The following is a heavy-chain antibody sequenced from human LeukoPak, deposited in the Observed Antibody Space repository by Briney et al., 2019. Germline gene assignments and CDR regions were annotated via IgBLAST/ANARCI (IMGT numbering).Heavy chain of an antibody. CDR2: ISGYNGNT. CDR1: GYTFTSYG. CDR3: ARADESGGSSPPLRY. D-gene: IGHD2-15*01. V-gene: IGHV1-18*01. Sequence: ASVKVSCKASGYTFTSYGISWVRQAPGQGLEWMGWISGYNGNTNYAQRLQGRVTMTTDTSTSTAYMELRSLRSDDTAVYYCARADESGGSSPPLRYWGQGTLVTVSS. J-gene: IGHJ4*02.